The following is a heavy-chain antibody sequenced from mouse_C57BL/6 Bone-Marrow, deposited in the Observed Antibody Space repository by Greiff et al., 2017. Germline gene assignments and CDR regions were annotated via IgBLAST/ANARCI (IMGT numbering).Heavy chain of an antibody. CDR1: GYTFTSYW. Sequence: QVQLQQPGAELVKPGASVKVSCKASGYTFTSYWMHWVKQRPGQGLEWIGRIRPSDSDTNYNQKFKGKATLTVDKSSSTAYMQLSSLTSEDSAVYYCAIWHYYGSSCFFDYWGQGTTLTVSS. V-gene: IGHV1-74*01. D-gene: IGHD1-1*01. CDR2: IRPSDSDT. CDR3: AIWHYYGSSCFFDY. J-gene: IGHJ2*01.